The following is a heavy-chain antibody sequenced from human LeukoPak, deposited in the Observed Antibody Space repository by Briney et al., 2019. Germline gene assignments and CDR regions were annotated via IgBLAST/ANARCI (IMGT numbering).Heavy chain of an antibody. D-gene: IGHD3-22*01. V-gene: IGHV3-53*01. CDR3: ARTSGHYYRVEYFDY. CDR2: IYTGGST. Sequence: PGGSLRLSCAASGFTVSSNYMSWVRQAPGKGLEWVSVIYTGGSTDYADSVKGRISIARDDSRNTLYLQMNSLRAEDTAVYYCARTSGHYYRVEYFDYWGRGTLVTVSS. J-gene: IGHJ4*02. CDR1: GFTVSSNY.